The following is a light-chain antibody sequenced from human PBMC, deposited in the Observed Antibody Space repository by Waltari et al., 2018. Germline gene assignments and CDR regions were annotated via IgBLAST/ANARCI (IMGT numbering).Light chain of an antibody. V-gene: IGKV3-15*01. Sequence: EIELTQSPATLSMSPGERATLSCRASQSVHTNLACYQQKPGQAPRLLIHGVYSGANGVPARFSGSGSGTEFTLTISSLQSEDCAVYYCQQYTTMPPWTFGQGTKVEMK. CDR2: GVY. CDR3: QQYTTMPPWT. CDR1: QSVHTN. J-gene: IGKJ1*01.